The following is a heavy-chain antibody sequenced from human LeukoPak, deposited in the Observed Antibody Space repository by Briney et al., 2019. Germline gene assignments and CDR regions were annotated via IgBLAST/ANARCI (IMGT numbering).Heavy chain of an antibody. CDR3: ARVLRYCSGGNCYSGGLGYMDV. CDR2: ISYDGSIK. J-gene: IGHJ6*03. CDR1: GFTFSSYA. D-gene: IGHD2-15*01. V-gene: IGHV3-30*04. Sequence: GGSLRLSCAASGFTFSSYAMHWVRQAPGKGLEWVALISYDGSIKYYADSVKGRFTISRDNSKNTLYLQMNSLRTEDTAVYYCARVLRYCSGGNCYSGGLGYMDVWGKGTTVTISS.